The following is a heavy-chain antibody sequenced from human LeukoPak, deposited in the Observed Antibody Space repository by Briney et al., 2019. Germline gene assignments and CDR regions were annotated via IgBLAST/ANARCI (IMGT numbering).Heavy chain of an antibody. CDR2: INPNSGGT. J-gene: IGHJ4*02. CDR1: GYTFTDYY. V-gene: IGHV1-2*02. Sequence: ASVKVSCKASGYTFTDYYMHWVRQVPGQGLEWMGWINPNSGGTNYAQKFQGRVTMTRDTSISTAYMDLSRLRSDDTAVYYCARFSSSTWAFDFWGQGILVTVSS. CDR3: ARFSSSTWAFDF. D-gene: IGHD6-13*01.